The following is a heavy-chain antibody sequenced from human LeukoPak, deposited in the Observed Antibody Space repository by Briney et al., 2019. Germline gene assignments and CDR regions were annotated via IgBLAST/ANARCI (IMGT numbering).Heavy chain of an antibody. CDR3: AKDDAYCGGDCYPYYFDY. D-gene: IGHD2-21*02. J-gene: IGHJ4*02. V-gene: IGHV3-23*01. CDR1: GFTFSSYA. Sequence: GGSLRLSCAASGFTFSSYAMSWVRQTPGKGPEWVSAISGSGGSTYYADSVKGRFTISRDNSKNTLYLQMNSLRAEDTAVYYCAKDDAYCGGDCYPYYFDYWGQGTLVTVSS. CDR2: ISGSGGST.